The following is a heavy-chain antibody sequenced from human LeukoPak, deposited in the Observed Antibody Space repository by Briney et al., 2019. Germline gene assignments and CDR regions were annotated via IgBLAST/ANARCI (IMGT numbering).Heavy chain of an antibody. V-gene: IGHV3-66*01. CDR3: AREQANSYYDFWSGQNSLLDY. CDR1: GFTVSSNY. D-gene: IGHD3-3*01. J-gene: IGHJ4*02. CDR2: IYSGGSI. Sequence: PGGSLRLSCAASGFTVSSNYMSWVRQAPGKGLEWVSVIYSGGSIYYADSVKGRFTISRDNAKNTLYLQMNSLRAEDTAVYYCAREQANSYYDFWSGQNSLLDYWGQGTLVTVSS.